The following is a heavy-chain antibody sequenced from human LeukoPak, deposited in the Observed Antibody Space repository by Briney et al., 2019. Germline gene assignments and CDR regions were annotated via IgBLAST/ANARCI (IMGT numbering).Heavy chain of an antibody. CDR3: ARDRGYCSSTSCYEWNWSDP. CDR2: INPNSGGT. V-gene: IGHV1-2*06. J-gene: IGHJ5*02. CDR1: GYTFTGYY. D-gene: IGHD2-2*01. Sequence: GASVKVSCKASGYTFTGYYMHWVRQAPGQGLEWMGRINPNSGGTNYAQKFQGRVTMTRDTSISTAYMELSRLRSDDTAVYYCARDRGYCSSTSCYEWNWSDPWGQGTLVTVSS.